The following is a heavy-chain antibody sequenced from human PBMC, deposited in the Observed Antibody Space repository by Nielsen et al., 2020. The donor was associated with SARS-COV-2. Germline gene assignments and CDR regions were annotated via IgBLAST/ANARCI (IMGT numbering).Heavy chain of an antibody. Sequence: GESLKTSCKGSGFSFSNYWIGWVRQMPGKGLEWRGIIYPGDSDTRYSPSFQGQVPISAEKSISTAYLQWSSLKASDTAMYYCARPNEGYSNTYFDYWGQGTLVTVSS. CDR2: IYPGDSDT. V-gene: IGHV5-51*01. CDR1: GFSFSNYW. D-gene: IGHD6-13*01. CDR3: ARPNEGYSNTYFDY. J-gene: IGHJ4*02.